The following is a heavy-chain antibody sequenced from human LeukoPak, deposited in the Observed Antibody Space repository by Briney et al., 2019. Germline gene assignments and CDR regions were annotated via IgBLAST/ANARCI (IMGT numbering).Heavy chain of an antibody. CDR1: GYTFTSYD. CDR3: TKEGVEGY. CDR2: INPNSGGT. J-gene: IGHJ4*02. Sequence: ASVKVSCKASGYTFTSYDINWVRQAPGQGLEWMGWINPNSGGTNYAQKFQGRVTMTRDTSINTAYMELGRLTSDDTAVYYCTKEGVEGYWGQGTLVTVSS. V-gene: IGHV1-2*02.